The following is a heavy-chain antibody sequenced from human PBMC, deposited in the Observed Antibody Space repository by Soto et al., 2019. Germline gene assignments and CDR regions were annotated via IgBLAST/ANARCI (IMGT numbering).Heavy chain of an antibody. V-gene: IGHV3-30-3*01. Sequence: PGGSLRLSCAASGFTFSSYAMHWVRQAPGKGLEWVAVISYDGSNKYYADSVKGRFTISRDNSKNTLYLQMNSLRAEDTAVYYCARDRASCGGDCYSSFFFDYWGQGTLVTVSS. CDR3: ARDRASCGGDCYSSFFFDY. D-gene: IGHD2-21*02. J-gene: IGHJ4*02. CDR1: GFTFSSYA. CDR2: ISYDGSNK.